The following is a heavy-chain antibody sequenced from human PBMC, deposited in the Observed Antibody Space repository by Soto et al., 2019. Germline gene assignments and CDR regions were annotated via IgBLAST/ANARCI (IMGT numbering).Heavy chain of an antibody. J-gene: IGHJ4*02. D-gene: IGHD5-18*01. Sequence: TLSLTCTFACGSISSAGYYWSWIRQHPVKGLEWIGYIYYSGSTYYNPSLKSRVTISVDTSKNQFSLKLSSVTAADTAVYYCARSGYSYGPNPLLYWGQGALVTVS. CDR1: CGSISSAGYY. CDR3: ARSGYSYGPNPLLY. CDR2: IYYSGST. V-gene: IGHV4-31*03.